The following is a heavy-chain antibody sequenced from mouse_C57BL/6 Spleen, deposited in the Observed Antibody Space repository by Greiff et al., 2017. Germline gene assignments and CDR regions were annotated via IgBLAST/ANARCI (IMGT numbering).Heavy chain of an antibody. J-gene: IGHJ1*03. Sequence: VQLVESGPELVQPGASVTISCTASGYAFSSSWMNWVKQRPGKGLEWIGRIYPGDGDTNYNGKFKGKATLTADKSSSTAYMQLSSLTSEDSAVYFCARMDYYGSAWYFDVWGTGTTVTVSS. CDR3: ARMDYYGSAWYFDV. D-gene: IGHD1-1*01. CDR1: GYAFSSSW. V-gene: IGHV1-82*01. CDR2: IYPGDGDT.